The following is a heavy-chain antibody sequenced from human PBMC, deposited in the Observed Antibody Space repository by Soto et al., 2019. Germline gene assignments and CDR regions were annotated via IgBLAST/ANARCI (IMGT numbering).Heavy chain of an antibody. V-gene: IGHV2-26*01. CDR3: ARIDCSGGSCYYFDY. J-gene: IGHJ4*02. Sequence: QVTLKESGPVLVKPTETLTLTCTVSGFSLSNARMGVSWIRQPPGKALEWLAHIFSNDEKSYSTSLKSRLTIPKDTSKNQVVLTMTNMDPVDTATYYCARIDCSGGSCYYFDYWGQGTLVTVSS. CDR1: GFSLSNARMG. D-gene: IGHD2-15*01. CDR2: IFSNDEK.